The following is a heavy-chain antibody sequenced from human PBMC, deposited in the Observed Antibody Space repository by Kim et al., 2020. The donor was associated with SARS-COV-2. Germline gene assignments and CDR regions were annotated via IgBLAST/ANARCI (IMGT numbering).Heavy chain of an antibody. J-gene: IGHJ4*02. CDR2: ISGSGGST. CDR1: GFTFSSYA. CDR3: ATIRGDILTGQRSIPLPIFDY. V-gene: IGHV3-23*01. Sequence: GGSLRLSCAASGFTFSSYAMSWVRQAPGKGLEWVSAISGSGGSTYYADSVKGRFTISRDNSKNTLYLQMNSLRAEDTAVYYCATIRGDILTGQRSIPLPIFDYWGQGTLVTVSS. D-gene: IGHD3-9*01.